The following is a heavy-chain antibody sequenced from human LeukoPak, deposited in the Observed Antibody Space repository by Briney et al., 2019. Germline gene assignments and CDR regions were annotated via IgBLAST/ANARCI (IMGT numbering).Heavy chain of an antibody. V-gene: IGHV3-48*01. CDR1: GFIFSSYS. Sequence: GGSLRLSCAASGFIFSSYSMNWVRQAPGKGLEWVSYISSSSSTIYYTDSVKGRFTISRDNAKNSLYLQMNSLRAEDTAVYYCARGDCSGGSCYLSLTTIDYWGQGTLVTVSS. J-gene: IGHJ4*02. D-gene: IGHD2-15*01. CDR2: ISSSSSTI. CDR3: ARGDCSGGSCYLSLTTIDY.